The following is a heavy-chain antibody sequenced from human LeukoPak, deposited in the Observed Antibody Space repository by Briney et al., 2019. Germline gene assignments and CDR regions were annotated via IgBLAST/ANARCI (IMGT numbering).Heavy chain of an antibody. D-gene: IGHD2/OR15-2a*01. J-gene: IGHJ3*02. CDR3: ARGQSFLGAFDI. CDR1: GFTFSSYS. V-gene: IGHV3-21*01. CDR2: ISSSSSYI. Sequence: GGSLRLSCAAAGFTFSSYSMNWVRQAPGKGLEWLSSISSSSSYIYYADSVKGRFTISRDNAKNSLYLQMNSLRAEDTAVYYCARGQSFLGAFDIWGQGTMVTVSS.